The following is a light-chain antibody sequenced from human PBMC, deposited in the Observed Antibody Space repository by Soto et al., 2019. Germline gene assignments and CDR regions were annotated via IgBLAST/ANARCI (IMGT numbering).Light chain of an antibody. Sequence: QSVLTQPASASGSPGQSITLSCTGTSSDIGAYNYVSWFQHPPGKAPKLILYEVNNRPSGVISSRCSGSKASNTASLTIFGLQPQDEADYYCNCNSTRTTRVLFGGGTKVTVL. CDR1: SSDIGAYNY. J-gene: IGLJ2*01. V-gene: IGLV2-14*01. CDR3: NCNSTRTTRVL. CDR2: EVN.